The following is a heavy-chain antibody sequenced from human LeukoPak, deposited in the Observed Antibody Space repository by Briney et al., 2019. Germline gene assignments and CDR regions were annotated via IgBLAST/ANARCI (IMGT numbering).Heavy chain of an antibody. CDR1: GYPFSGYY. Sequence: ASVKVSCKASGYPFSGYYINWARYGPGQGLEWMGWIKPNSGDTNYAQKFQGRLTMTRDTTISTVYMELNRLRSDDTAVYYCARGDEWELAVDYWGQGTLITVSS. V-gene: IGHV1-2*02. CDR2: IKPNSGDT. D-gene: IGHD1-26*01. CDR3: ARGDEWELAVDY. J-gene: IGHJ4*02.